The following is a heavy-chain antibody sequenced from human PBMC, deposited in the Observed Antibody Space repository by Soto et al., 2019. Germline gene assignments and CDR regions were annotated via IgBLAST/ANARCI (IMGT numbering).Heavy chain of an antibody. V-gene: IGHV3-64D*06. CDR3: VKDGDIYIAGRRTPIYFDY. J-gene: IGHJ4*02. CDR1: GFTFSSYA. D-gene: IGHD6-6*01. Sequence: GGSLRLSCSASGFTFSSYAMHWVRQAPGKGLEYVSAISSNGGSTYHADSVKGRFTISRDNSKNTLYLQMSSLRAEDTAVYYCVKDGDIYIAGRRTPIYFDYWGQGTLVTVSS. CDR2: ISSNGGST.